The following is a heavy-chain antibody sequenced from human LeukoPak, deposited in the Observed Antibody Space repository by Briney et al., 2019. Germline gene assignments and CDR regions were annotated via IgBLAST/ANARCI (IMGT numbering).Heavy chain of an antibody. Sequence: SGPTLVNPTQTLTLICTFSGFSLSTSDVAVGWIRQPPGKALEWLALIYWDDDRRYTPSLKSRLTITKDTSKNQVVLTLTNVDPVDTATYYCAHRPGDGSLAFDPWGQGTLVTVSS. V-gene: IGHV2-5*02. CDR3: AHRPGDGSLAFDP. J-gene: IGHJ5*02. CDR2: IYWDDDR. CDR1: GFSLSTSDVA. D-gene: IGHD7-27*01.